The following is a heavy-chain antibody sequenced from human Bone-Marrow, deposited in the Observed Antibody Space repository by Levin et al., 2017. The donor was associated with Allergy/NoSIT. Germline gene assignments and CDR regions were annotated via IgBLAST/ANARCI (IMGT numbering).Heavy chain of an antibody. CDR1: GFPFSSYA. CDR3: VKSSGNYFYYDGMDG. Sequence: GGSLRLSCAASGFPFSSYAMHWVRQAPGKGLEWVTQISYNGNDKYYTDSVKGRFNISRDNSKNTLYLQMNSLRAEDTALYYCVKSSGNYFYYDGMDGWGQGTTVTVSS. J-gene: IGHJ6*02. V-gene: IGHV3-30*03. CDR2: ISYNGNDK. D-gene: IGHD1-26*01.